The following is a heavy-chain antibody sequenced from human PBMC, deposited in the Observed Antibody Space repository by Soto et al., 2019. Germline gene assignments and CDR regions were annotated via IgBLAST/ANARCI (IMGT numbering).Heavy chain of an antibody. Sequence: SASLSLTCAVYGGSFSGYYWSWIRQPPGTGLEWIGEINHSGSTNYNPSLKSRVTISVDTSKNQFSLKLCSVTAADTPVSYCARGPRVSSSSWNYFDYWGQGTLVTVSS. V-gene: IGHV4-34*01. CDR1: GGSFSGYY. CDR3: ARGPRVSSSSWNYFDY. CDR2: INHSGST. J-gene: IGHJ4*02. D-gene: IGHD6-13*01.